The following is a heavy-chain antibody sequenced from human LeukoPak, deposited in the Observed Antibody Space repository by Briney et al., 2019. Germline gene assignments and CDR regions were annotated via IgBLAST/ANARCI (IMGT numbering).Heavy chain of an antibody. Sequence: PSETLSLTCTVSGGSISSSSYYWGWIRQPPGKGLEWIGSIYYSGSIYYNPSLKSRVTISVDTSKNQFSLKLSSVTAADTAVYYCARQDSLAAHWSCCPIDIWGQGTMVTVSS. CDR2: IYYSGSI. CDR1: GGSISSSSYY. J-gene: IGHJ3*02. CDR3: ARQDSLAAHWSCCPIDI. D-gene: IGHD2-15*01. V-gene: IGHV4-39*01.